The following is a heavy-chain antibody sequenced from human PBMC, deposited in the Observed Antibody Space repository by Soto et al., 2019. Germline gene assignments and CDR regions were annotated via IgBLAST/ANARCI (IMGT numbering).Heavy chain of an antibody. CDR3: ARVDILTGSPSSMDV. V-gene: IGHV4-30-2*01. Sequence: TLSLTCAVSGGSISSGGYSWSWIRQPPGKGLEWIGYIYHSGSTYYNPSLKSRVTISVDRSKNQFSLKLSSVTAADTAVYYCARVDILTGSPSSMDVWGQGTTVTVSS. J-gene: IGHJ6*02. CDR1: GGSISSGGYS. D-gene: IGHD3-9*01. CDR2: IYHSGST.